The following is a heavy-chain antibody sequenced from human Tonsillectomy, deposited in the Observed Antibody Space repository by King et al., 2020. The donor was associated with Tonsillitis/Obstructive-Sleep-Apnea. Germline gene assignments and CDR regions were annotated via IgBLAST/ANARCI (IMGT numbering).Heavy chain of an antibody. Sequence: QLVQSGGGLVQPGRSLRLSCTASGFTFGDYAMSWVRQAPGKGLEWVGFIRSKAYGGTTEYAASVKGRFTISRDDSKSIAYLQMSSLKTEDTAVYYCTSEGIAVAGWVGFDSWGQGTLVTVSS. CDR2: IRSKAYGGTT. J-gene: IGHJ4*02. CDR3: TSEGIAVAGWVGFDS. V-gene: IGHV3-49*04. CDR1: GFTFGDYA. D-gene: IGHD6-19*01.